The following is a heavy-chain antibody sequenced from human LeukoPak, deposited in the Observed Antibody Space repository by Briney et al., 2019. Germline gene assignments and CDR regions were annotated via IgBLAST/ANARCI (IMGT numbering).Heavy chain of an antibody. D-gene: IGHD6-19*01. V-gene: IGHV4-61*02. J-gene: IGHJ4*02. CDR2: IYTSGST. Sequence: SETLSLTCTVSGGSISSGSYYWSWIRQPAGKGLEWIGRIYTSGSTNYNPSLKSRVTISVDTPKNQFSLKLSSVTAADTAVYYCARDKAVGSSGWRDYWGQGTLVTVSS. CDR3: ARDKAVGSSGWRDY. CDR1: GGSISSGSYY.